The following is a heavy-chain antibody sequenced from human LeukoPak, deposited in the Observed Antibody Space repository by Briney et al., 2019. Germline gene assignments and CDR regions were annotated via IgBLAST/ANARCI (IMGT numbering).Heavy chain of an antibody. CDR3: ARQSEYTSGWHYIDY. V-gene: IGHV4-39*01. CDR1: GGSMRSSSNF. Sequence: SETLSLSCTVSGGSMRSSSNFWAWIRQLPGKALQWIESMFYSGSTTYYNPSLKSRVTISVDTSKNQFSLRLTSVTASDTAVYYCARQSEYTSGWHYIDYWGQGTLVTVSS. J-gene: IGHJ4*02. CDR2: MFYSGST. D-gene: IGHD6-19*01.